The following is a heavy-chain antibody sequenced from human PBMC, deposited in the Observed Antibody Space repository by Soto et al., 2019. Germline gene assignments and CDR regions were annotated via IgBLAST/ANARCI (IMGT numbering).Heavy chain of an antibody. D-gene: IGHD3-9*01. CDR3: XXXXXGITIFGGMDV. CDR2: ISGSGGTT. Sequence: EVQLLESGGGLVQPGGSLRLSCAASGFTFSSSAMSWVRQAPGKGLEWVSAISGSGGTTYYADSVKGRFTISRDNSKXXXXXXXXXXXXXXXXXXXXXXXXXGITIFGGMDVWGQGTTVT. J-gene: IGHJ6*02. V-gene: IGHV3-23*01. CDR1: GFTFSSSA.